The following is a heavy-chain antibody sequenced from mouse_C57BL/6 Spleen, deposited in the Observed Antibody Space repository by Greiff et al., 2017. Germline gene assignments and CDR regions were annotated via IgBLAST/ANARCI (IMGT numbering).Heavy chain of an antibody. Sequence: EVKLVESGPELVKPGASVKMSCKASGYTFTDYNMHWVKQSHGKSLEWIGYINPNNGGTSYNQKFKGKATLTVNKSSSTAYMELRSLTSEDSAVYYCARHGSSYRRYFDVWGTGTTVTVSS. CDR3: ARHGSSYRRYFDV. D-gene: IGHD1-1*01. CDR2: INPNNGGT. CDR1: GYTFTDYN. V-gene: IGHV1-22*01. J-gene: IGHJ1*03.